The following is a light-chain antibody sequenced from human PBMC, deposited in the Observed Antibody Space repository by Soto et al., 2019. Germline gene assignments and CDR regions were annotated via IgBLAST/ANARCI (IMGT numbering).Light chain of an antibody. J-gene: IGLJ1*01. V-gene: IGLV2-14*01. CDR2: EVT. CDR3: SSYTSTNTPYV. Sequence: LAYPGSGSRSPGHSNTISFTGSSSDVGPYNFVSWYQHPPGRAANLILYEVTTRPSGVSSRFSGSKSGNTASLTISGLHADDEATYYCSSYTSTNTPYVFGTGTKVTVL. CDR1: SSDVGPYNF.